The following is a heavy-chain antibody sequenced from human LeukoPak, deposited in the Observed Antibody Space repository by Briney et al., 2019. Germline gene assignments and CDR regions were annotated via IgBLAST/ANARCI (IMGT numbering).Heavy chain of an antibody. CDR1: GGSISSYY. V-gene: IGHV4-4*09. CDR3: ARTRYYYGSGSPNYFDY. CDR2: IYTSGST. D-gene: IGHD3-10*01. Sequence: PSETLSLTCTVSGGSISSYYWSWIRQPPGKGLEWIGYIYTSGSTNYNPSLKSRVTISVDTSKNQFSLKLSSVTAADTAVYYCARTRYYYGSGSPNYFDYWGQGTLVTVSS. J-gene: IGHJ4*02.